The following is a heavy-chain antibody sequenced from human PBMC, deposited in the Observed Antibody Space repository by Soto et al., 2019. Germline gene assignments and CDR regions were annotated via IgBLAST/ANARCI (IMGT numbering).Heavy chain of an antibody. Sequence: GGSLRISCAASGFTVSSNYMSWVRQAPGKGLEWVSVIYSGGSTYYADSVKGRFTISRDNSKNTLYLQMNSLRAEDTAVYYCARDPFHYYDSSGYYWDWGQGTLVTVSS. CDR2: IYSGGST. CDR1: GFTVSSNY. D-gene: IGHD3-22*01. V-gene: IGHV3-53*01. CDR3: ARDPFHYYDSSGYYWD. J-gene: IGHJ4*02.